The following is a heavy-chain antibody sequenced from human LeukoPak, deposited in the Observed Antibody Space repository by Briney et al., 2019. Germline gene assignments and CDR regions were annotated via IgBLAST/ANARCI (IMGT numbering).Heavy chain of an antibody. V-gene: IGHV1-2*02. CDR1: GYTFTGNY. D-gene: IGHD2-15*01. CDR3: ARGLSGPYYYYYMDV. J-gene: IGHJ6*03. CDR2: INPNSGGT. Sequence: ASVKVSCKASGYTFTGNYMHWVRQAPGQGLEWMGWINPNSGGTNYAQKFQGRVTMTRDTSISTAYMELSRLRSDDTAVYYCARGLSGPYYYYYMDVWGKGTTVTVSS.